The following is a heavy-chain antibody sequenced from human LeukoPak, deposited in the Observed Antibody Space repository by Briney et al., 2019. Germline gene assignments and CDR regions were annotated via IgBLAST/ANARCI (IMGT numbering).Heavy chain of an antibody. CDR1: GYTFTSYG. CDR2: ISAYNGNT. J-gene: IGHJ6*03. CDR3: ARGYCSSTSCYTGVSYYYYYYMDV. D-gene: IGHD2-2*02. Sequence: ASVKVSCKASGYTFTSYGISWVRQAPGQGLEWMGWISAYNGNTNYAQKPQGRVTMTTDTSTSTAYMELRSLRSDDTAVYYCARGYCSSTSCYTGVSYYYYYYMDVWGKGTTVTVSS. V-gene: IGHV1-18*01.